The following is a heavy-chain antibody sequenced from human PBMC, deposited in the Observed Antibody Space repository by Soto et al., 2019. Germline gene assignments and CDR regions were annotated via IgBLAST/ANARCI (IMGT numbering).Heavy chain of an antibody. V-gene: IGHV3-7*01. CDR3: ARSSFYSCSGGSCYLNYGMDV. Sequence: GGSLRLSCAASGFTFSSYWMSWVRQAPGKGLEWVANIKQDGSEKYYVDSVKGRFTISRDNAKNSLYLQMNSLRAEDTAVYYCARSSFYSCSGGSCYLNYGMDVWGQGTTVTVSS. CDR2: IKQDGSEK. D-gene: IGHD2-15*01. J-gene: IGHJ6*02. CDR1: GFTFSSYW.